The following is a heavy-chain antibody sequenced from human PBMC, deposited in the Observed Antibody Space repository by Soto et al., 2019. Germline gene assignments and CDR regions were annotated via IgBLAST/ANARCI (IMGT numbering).Heavy chain of an antibody. Sequence: VGSLRLSCAASGFTFSSYWMSWVRQAPGKGLEWVANIKQDGSEKYYVDSVKGRFTISRDNAKNSLYLQMNSLRAEDTAVYYCARDCSSTSCYLYYYYGMDVWGQGTTVTVSS. V-gene: IGHV3-7*01. CDR1: GFTFSSYW. CDR3: ARDCSSTSCYLYYYYGMDV. CDR2: IKQDGSEK. J-gene: IGHJ6*02. D-gene: IGHD2-2*01.